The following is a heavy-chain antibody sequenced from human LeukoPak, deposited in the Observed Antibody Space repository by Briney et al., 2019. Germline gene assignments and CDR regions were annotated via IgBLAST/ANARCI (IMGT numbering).Heavy chain of an antibody. CDR2: IYYSGST. J-gene: IGHJ5*02. CDR1: GGSISSYY. CDR3: ARDRGSSRNRNWFDP. Sequence: SETLSLSCTVSGGSISSYYWSWIRQPPGKGLEWIGYIYYSGSTDYNPSLKSRVTISVDTSKNQFSLKLSSVTAADTAVYYCARDRGSSRNRNWFDPWGQGTLVTVSS. D-gene: IGHD6-13*01. V-gene: IGHV4-59*12.